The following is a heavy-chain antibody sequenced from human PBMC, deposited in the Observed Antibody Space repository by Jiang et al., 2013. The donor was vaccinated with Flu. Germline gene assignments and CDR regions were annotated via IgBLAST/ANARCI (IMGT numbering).Heavy chain of an antibody. CDR3: AILRRIVGATTPYFDY. Sequence: NWVRQAPGQGLEWMGWINTNTGNPTYAQGFTGRFVFSLDTSVSTAYLQISSLKAEDTAVYYCAILRRIVGATTPYFDYWGQGTLVTVSS. D-gene: IGHD1-26*01. J-gene: IGHJ4*02. CDR2: INTNTGNP. V-gene: IGHV7-4-1*02.